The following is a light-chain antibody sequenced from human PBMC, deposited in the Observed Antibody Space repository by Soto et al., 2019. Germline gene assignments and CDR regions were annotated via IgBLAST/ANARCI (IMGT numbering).Light chain of an antibody. Sequence: DIQMTQSPPSLSASVGDRVTITCRASQGIGTSLAWYQQKPGKVPKLLIYSASTLQSGVPSRFSGSGSGTECTLTISSLQPEDVAAYYCQKYNTVPATFGQGTRLEIK. CDR3: QKYNTVPAT. CDR2: SAS. CDR1: QGIGTS. J-gene: IGKJ5*01. V-gene: IGKV1-27*01.